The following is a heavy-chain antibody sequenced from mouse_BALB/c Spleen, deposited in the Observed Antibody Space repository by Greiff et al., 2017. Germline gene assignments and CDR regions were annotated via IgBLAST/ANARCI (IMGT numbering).Heavy chain of an antibody. D-gene: IGHD2-1*01. V-gene: IGHV2-6-7*01. J-gene: IGHJ3*01. CDR2: IWGDGST. Sequence: VKLMESGPGLVAPSQSLSITCTVSGFSLTGYGVNWVRQPPGKGLEWLGMIWGDGSTDYNSALKSRLSISKDNSKSQVFLKMNSLQTDDTARYYCARDENYGNYDWFAYWGQGTLVTVSA. CDR3: ARDENYGNYDWFAY. CDR1: GFSLTGYG.